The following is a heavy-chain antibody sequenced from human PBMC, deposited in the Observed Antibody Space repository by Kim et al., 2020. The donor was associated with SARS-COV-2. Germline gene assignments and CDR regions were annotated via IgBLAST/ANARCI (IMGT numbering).Heavy chain of an antibody. Sequence: ASVKVSCKASGYTFTSYAMHWVRQAPGQRLEWMGWFNAGNGNTKYSQKFQGRVTITRDTSASTAYMELSSLRSEDTAVYYCARVLVATIPNYYYGMDVWGQGTTVTVSS. CDR2: FNAGNGNT. CDR3: ARVLVATIPNYYYGMDV. V-gene: IGHV1-3*01. D-gene: IGHD5-12*01. CDR1: GYTFTSYA. J-gene: IGHJ6*02.